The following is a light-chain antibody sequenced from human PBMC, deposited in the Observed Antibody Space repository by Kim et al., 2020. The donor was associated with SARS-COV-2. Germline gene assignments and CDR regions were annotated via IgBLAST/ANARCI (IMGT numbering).Light chain of an antibody. Sequence: EIVMTQFPGTLSLSPRERATLSCRASQTVHTNLAWYQQKPGQAPRLLIHGASTRATGIPARFTGSGSGTDFTLTISSVQSEDFAVYYCQQYNNWPPYTFGQGTKLEI. CDR2: GAS. CDR1: QTVHTN. V-gene: IGKV3-15*01. CDR3: QQYNNWPPYT. J-gene: IGKJ2*01.